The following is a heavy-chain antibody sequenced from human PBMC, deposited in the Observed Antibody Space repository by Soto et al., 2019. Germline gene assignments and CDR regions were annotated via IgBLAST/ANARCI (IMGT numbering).Heavy chain of an antibody. CDR2: IYYSGST. D-gene: IGHD3-16*02. CDR1: CGSIISSSYY. J-gene: IGHJ4*02. CDR3: ARHEQLTYYDYVWGSYPLGNLDY. Sequence: SETLSLTCTFSCGSIISSSYYWGWIRQPPGKGLEWIGSIYYSGSTYYNPSLKSRVTISVDTSKNQFSLKLSSVTAADTAVYYCARHEQLTYYDYVWGSYPLGNLDYWGQGTLVTVSS. V-gene: IGHV4-39*01.